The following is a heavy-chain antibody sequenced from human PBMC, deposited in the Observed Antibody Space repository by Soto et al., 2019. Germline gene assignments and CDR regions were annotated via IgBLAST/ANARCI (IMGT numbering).Heavy chain of an antibody. J-gene: IGHJ6*02. CDR2: ISSNGGST. CDR3: ARAGLGGSSSKVYYYGMDV. D-gene: IGHD6-13*01. V-gene: IGHV3-64D*06. CDR1: GFTIDDYA. Sequence: GGSLRLSCATSGFTIDDYAMHWVRQAPGKGLEYVSAISSNGGSTYYADSVKGRFTISRDNSKNTLYLQMSSLRAEDTAVYYCARAGLGGSSSKVYYYGMDVWGQGTTVTVSS.